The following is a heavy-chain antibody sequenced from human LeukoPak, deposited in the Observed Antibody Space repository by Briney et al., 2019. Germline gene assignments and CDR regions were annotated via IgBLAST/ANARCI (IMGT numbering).Heavy chain of an antibody. Sequence: GASVKVSCKASGYTFTGYYMHWVRQAPGQGLEWMGRINPNSGGTNYAQKFQGRVTMTRDTSISTAYMELSRLRSDDTAVYYCARSPLPVRFLEWLLPKKNWFDPWGQGTLVTVSS. CDR2: INPNSGGT. D-gene: IGHD3-3*01. CDR3: ARSPLPVRFLEWLLPKKNWFDP. J-gene: IGHJ5*02. CDR1: GYTFTGYY. V-gene: IGHV1-2*06.